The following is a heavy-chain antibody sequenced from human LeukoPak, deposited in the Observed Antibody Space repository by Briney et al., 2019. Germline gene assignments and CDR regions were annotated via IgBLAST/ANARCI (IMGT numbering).Heavy chain of an antibody. CDR3: AKDGTTVTTFSL. D-gene: IGHD4-17*01. V-gene: IGHV3-30*18. CDR1: GFTFSTYG. Sequence: GRSLRLSCAASGFTFSTYGMHWVRQAPGKGLEWVAVISYDGSKEYYADSVKGRFTISRDNSKNTLYLQMNSLRAEDTAVYYCAKDGTTVTTFSLWGQGTLVTVSS. J-gene: IGHJ4*02. CDR2: ISYDGSKE.